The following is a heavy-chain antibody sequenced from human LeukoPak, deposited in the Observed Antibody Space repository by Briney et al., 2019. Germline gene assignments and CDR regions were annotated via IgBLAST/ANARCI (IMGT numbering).Heavy chain of an antibody. Sequence: SVKVSCKASGFTFTSSAVQWVRQARGQRLEWIGWIVVGSGNTNYAQKFQEGVTITRDMSTSTAYMELSSLRSEDTAVYYCAAEATRGLFDYGAQGPLVTVSS. CDR1: GFTFTSSA. D-gene: IGHD1-1*01. CDR3: AAEATRGLFDY. V-gene: IGHV1-58*01. J-gene: IGHJ4*02. CDR2: IVVGSGNT.